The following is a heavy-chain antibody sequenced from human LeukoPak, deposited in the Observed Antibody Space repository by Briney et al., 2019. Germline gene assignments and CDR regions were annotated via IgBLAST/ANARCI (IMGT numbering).Heavy chain of an antibody. CDR1: GFTFSSYW. Sequence: GGSLRLSCAASGFTFSSYWMSWVRQAPGKGLEWVSAISGSGGSTYYADSVKGRFTISRDNSKNTLYLQMNSLRAEDTAVYYCAKAYDSSGYYVPFDYWGQGTLVTVSS. CDR2: ISGSGGST. V-gene: IGHV3-23*01. CDR3: AKAYDSSGYYVPFDY. J-gene: IGHJ4*02. D-gene: IGHD3-22*01.